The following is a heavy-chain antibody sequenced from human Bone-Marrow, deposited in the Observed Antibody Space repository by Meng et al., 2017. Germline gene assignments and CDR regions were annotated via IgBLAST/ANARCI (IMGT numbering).Heavy chain of an antibody. CDR1: GGTFSSYA. CDR2: IIPIFGTA. V-gene: IGHV1-69*05. CDR3: ARARSLVSGYDHKYFDY. D-gene: IGHD5-12*01. J-gene: IGHJ4*02. Sequence: SVKVSCKASGGTFSSYAISWVRQAPGQGLEWMGGIIPIFGTANYAQKFQGRVTITTDESTSTAYMELSNLRSEDTAVYYCARARSLVSGYDHKYFDYWGQGTLVTVSS.